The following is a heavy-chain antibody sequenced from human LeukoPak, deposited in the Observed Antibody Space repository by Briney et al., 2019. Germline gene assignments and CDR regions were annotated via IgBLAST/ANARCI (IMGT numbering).Heavy chain of an antibody. V-gene: IGHV1-2*02. J-gene: IGHJ4*02. D-gene: IGHD5-12*01. CDR2: SNPNSGGT. Sequence: ASVKVSWKASGYAFTGHFIHWVRQAPGQGLEWMGWSNPNSGGTNYAQKFQGRVTMTRDTSISTAYMELSRVISDDTAVYYCAREYSRYSGTYYDYWGQGTLVTVSS. CDR3: AREYSRYSGTYYDY. CDR1: GYAFTGHF.